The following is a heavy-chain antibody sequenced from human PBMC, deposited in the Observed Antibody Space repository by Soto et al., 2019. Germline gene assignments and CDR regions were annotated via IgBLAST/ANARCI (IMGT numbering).Heavy chain of an antibody. J-gene: IGHJ5*02. CDR2: IYWDDDK. CDR1: GFSLTSSGVG. CDR3: AHKSALRFGGVIRGHWFDP. V-gene: IGHV2-5*02. Sequence: QITLKESGPTLVKPTQTLTLTCTFSGFSLTSSGVGVGWIRQPPGEALEWLALIYWDDDKRYSPSLKSRVTITKDTSKNQVVLTMTNMDPVDTATYYCAHKSALRFGGVIRGHWFDPWGQGTLVTVSS. D-gene: IGHD3-16*01.